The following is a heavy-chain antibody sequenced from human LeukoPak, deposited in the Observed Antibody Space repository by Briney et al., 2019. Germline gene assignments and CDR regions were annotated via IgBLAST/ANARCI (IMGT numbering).Heavy chain of an antibody. CDR1: GGSFSGYY. CDR2: INHSGST. CDR3: ARGATATNYYMDV. D-gene: IGHD4-17*01. V-gene: IGHV4-34*01. J-gene: IGHJ6*03. Sequence: SETLSLTCAVYGGSFSGYYWSWIRQPPGKGLGWIGEINHSGSTNYNPSLKSRVTLSLDTSKNQFSLKLSSVTAADTAVYYCARGATATNYYMDVWGKGTTVTVSS.